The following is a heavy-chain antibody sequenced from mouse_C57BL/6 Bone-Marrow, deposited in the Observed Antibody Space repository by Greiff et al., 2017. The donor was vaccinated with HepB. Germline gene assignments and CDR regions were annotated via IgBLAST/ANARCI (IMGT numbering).Heavy chain of an antibody. J-gene: IGHJ4*01. Sequence: DVHLVESGGGLVKPGGSLKLSCAASGFTFSSYAMSWVRQTPEKRLEWVATISDGGSYTYYPDNVKGRFTISRDNAKNNLYLQMSHLKSEDTAMYYCARGALPRADYWGQGTSVTVSS. CDR3: ARGALPRADY. CDR1: GFTFSSYA. CDR2: ISDGGSYT. V-gene: IGHV5-4*01. D-gene: IGHD1-2*01.